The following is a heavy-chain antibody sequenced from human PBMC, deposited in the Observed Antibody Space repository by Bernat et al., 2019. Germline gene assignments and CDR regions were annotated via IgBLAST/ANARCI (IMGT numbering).Heavy chain of an antibody. CDR1: GGSISSSSYY. D-gene: IGHD1-7*01. Sequence: QLQLQESGPGLVKPSETLSLTCTVSGGSISSSSYYWGWIRQPPGKGLEWIGSNYYSGSTYYNPSLKSRVTISVDTSKNQFSLKLSSVTAADTAVYYCARHKRTGTIALTRAWFDPWGQGTLVTVSS. CDR2: NYYSGST. J-gene: IGHJ5*02. V-gene: IGHV4-39*01. CDR3: ARHKRTGTIALTRAWFDP.